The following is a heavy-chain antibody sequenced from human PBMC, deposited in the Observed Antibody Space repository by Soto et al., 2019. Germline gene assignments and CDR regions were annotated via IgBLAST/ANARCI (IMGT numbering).Heavy chain of an antibody. Sequence: QVQLVQSGAEVKKPGASVKVSCKASGYTFTSYGISWVRQAPGQGLEWMGWISAYNGNTNYAQKLQGRVTMTTDTATSTAYMELSSLRSDDTAVYYCARDKGYYDFWSGYPWGYFDYWGKGTLVTVSS. CDR3: ARDKGYYDFWSGYPWGYFDY. V-gene: IGHV1-18*01. CDR2: ISAYNGNT. J-gene: IGHJ4*02. CDR1: GYTFTSYG. D-gene: IGHD3-3*01.